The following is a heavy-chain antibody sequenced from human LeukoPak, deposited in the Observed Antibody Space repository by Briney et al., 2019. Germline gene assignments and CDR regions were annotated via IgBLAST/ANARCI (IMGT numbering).Heavy chain of an antibody. CDR3: ARDLYNYYGSGIDY. CDR1: GFTFSSYG. J-gene: IGHJ4*02. V-gene: IGHV3-48*04. CDR2: ISSSGSTI. Sequence: GGSLRLSCEASGFTFSSYGMHWVRQAPGKGLEWVSYISSSGSTIYYADSVKGRFTISGDNAKNSLYLQMNSLRAEDTAVYYCARDLYNYYGSGIDYWGQGTLVTVSS. D-gene: IGHD3-10*01.